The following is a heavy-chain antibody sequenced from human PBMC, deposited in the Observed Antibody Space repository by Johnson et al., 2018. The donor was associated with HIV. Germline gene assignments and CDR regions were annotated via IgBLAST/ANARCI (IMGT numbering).Heavy chain of an antibody. D-gene: IGHD6-13*01. J-gene: IGHJ3*02. V-gene: IGHV3-NL1*01. CDR1: GFTFSREN. CDR3: ARDRGLPGVAEAGNAFDI. Sequence: QVQLVESGGGVVQPGMSLRLSYADSGFTFSRENMHWVRQAPDKGLAWVSAVSAGGDNTYYADSVEGRFTISRDNSKNTLYLQMNSLRAEDTAVYYCARDRGLPGVAEAGNAFDIWGQGTLVTVSS. CDR2: VSAGGDNT.